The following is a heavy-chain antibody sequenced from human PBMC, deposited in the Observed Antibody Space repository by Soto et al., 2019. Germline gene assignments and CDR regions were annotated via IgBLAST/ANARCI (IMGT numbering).Heavy chain of an antibody. J-gene: IGHJ6*02. Sequence: SVKVSCKASGGTFSSYAISWVRQAPGQGLEWMGGIIPIFGTANYAQKFQGRVTITADESTSTAYMELSSLRSEDTAVYYCARDDVVIEKSYYYSGMDVWGQGTTVTVSS. V-gene: IGHV1-69*13. D-gene: IGHD3-22*01. CDR2: IIPIFGTA. CDR1: GGTFSSYA. CDR3: ARDDVVIEKSYYYSGMDV.